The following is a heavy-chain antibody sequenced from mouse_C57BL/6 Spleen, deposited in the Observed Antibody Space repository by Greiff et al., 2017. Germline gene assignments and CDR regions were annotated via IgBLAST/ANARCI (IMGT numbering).Heavy chain of an antibody. CDR2: IYPSNGGT. V-gene: IGHV1-53*01. J-gene: IGHJ4*01. CDR3: ARGRYAMDY. CDR1: GYTFTSYW. Sequence: QVQLQQSGTELVKPGASVKLSCKASGYTFTSYWMHWVKQRPGQGLEWIGNIYPSNGGTYYNEKFKGKATLTVDKSSSTAYMQLGSLTSEDSAVYYCARGRYAMDYWGTGTSVTVSS.